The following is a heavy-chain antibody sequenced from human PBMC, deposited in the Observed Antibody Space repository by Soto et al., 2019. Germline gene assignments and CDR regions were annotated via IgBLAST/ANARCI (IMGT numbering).Heavy chain of an antibody. CDR3: ASGGGVGVAGSAAFDM. J-gene: IGHJ3*02. Sequence: QLHLVQSGAVVKKPGASVTVSCSASGYPVTAYYMHWVRQAPGRGLEWMGGINPATGAAKYTQTFQGRFTLTRDPSTSTVFMELSGLASEDTAVLYCASGGGVGVAGSAAFDMWGQGTLVTVSS. V-gene: IGHV1-2*02. D-gene: IGHD3-3*01. CDR2: INPATGAA. CDR1: GYPVTAYY.